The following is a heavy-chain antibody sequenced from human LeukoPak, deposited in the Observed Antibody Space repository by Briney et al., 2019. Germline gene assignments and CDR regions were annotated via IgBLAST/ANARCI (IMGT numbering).Heavy chain of an antibody. J-gene: IGHJ6*03. Sequence: PGGSLRLSCAASGFTFRSYSMNWVRQAPGKGLEWVSGINWNGGSTGYADSVKGRFTISRDNAKNSLYLQMNSLRAEDTALYYCARLGFNGQALGYYYYYYMDVWGKGTTVTVSS. D-gene: IGHD7-27*01. CDR3: ARLGFNGQALGYYYYYYMDV. CDR1: GFTFRSYS. CDR2: INWNGGST. V-gene: IGHV3-20*04.